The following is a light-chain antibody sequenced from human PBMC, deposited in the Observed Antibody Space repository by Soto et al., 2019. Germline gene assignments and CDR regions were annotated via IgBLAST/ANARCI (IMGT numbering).Light chain of an antibody. V-gene: IGKV3-20*01. Sequence: EIVLTQSPGTLSLSPGDRATLSCRASQTVSFSYLAWYQQKPGQAPRLLIYGASSRATGIPDRFSGSESGTDFTLTISRLEPEDCAVYYCQQYGSSPLTFGGGTKVEIK. CDR2: GAS. CDR3: QQYGSSPLT. J-gene: IGKJ4*01. CDR1: QTVSFSY.